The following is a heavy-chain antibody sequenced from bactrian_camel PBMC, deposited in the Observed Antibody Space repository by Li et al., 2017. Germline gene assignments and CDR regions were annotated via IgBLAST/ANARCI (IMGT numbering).Heavy chain of an antibody. J-gene: IGHJ4*01. CDR3: APPPDSSYYSDYGGLNF. CDR2: INTGGGT. Sequence: HVQLVESGGGSVQPGGSLRLSCAASASIASLNCMGWFRQAPGKGLEWVSTINTGGGTYYASSVKGRFTISRDNAKNLLYLQLNSLKTEDTAMYYCAPPPDSSYYSDYGGLNFSGQGTQVTVS. V-gene: IGHV3S1*01. D-gene: IGHD4*01. CDR1: ASIASLNC.